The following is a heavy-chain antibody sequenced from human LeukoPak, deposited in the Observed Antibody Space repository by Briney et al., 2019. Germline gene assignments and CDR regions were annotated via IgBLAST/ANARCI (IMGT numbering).Heavy chain of an antibody. CDR3: ATYYYGSGSSSDY. CDR2: INPNSGGA. V-gene: IGHV1-2*02. J-gene: IGHJ4*02. D-gene: IGHD3-10*01. CDR1: GYTFTGYY. Sequence: ASVKVSCKASGYTFTGYYMHWVRQAPGQGLEWMGWINPNSGGANYAQKFQGRVTMTRDTSISTAYMELSRLRSDDTAVYYCATYYYGSGSSSDYWGQGTLVTVSS.